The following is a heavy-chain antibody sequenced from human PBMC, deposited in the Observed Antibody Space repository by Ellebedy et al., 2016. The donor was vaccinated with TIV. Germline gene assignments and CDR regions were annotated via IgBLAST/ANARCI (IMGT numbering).Heavy chain of an antibody. J-gene: IGHJ5*02. Sequence: LSLTCAASGFAFTTYAMSWVRQAPGKGLEWVAHIKTDGSETYYVDSVKGRFTISRENAKNALFLQMDGLRVDDSAVYYCVGFGVFNLWGQGAPVTVSS. CDR2: IKTDGSET. V-gene: IGHV3-7*01. CDR3: VGFGVFNL. D-gene: IGHD3-3*01. CDR1: GFAFTTYA.